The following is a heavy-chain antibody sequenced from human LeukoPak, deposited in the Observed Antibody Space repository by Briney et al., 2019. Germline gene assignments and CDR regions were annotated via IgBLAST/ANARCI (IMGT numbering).Heavy chain of an antibody. CDR2: ISSSSSYI. D-gene: IGHD6-13*01. J-gene: IGHJ4*02. Sequence: GGSLRLSCAASGFTFSSYSMNWVRQAPGKGLEWVSSISSSSSYIYYADSVKGRFTISRDNSKNTLYLQMNSLRAEDTAVYYCAKEQGAAAGILYWGQGTLVTVSS. CDR1: GFTFSSYS. V-gene: IGHV3-21*04. CDR3: AKEQGAAAGILY.